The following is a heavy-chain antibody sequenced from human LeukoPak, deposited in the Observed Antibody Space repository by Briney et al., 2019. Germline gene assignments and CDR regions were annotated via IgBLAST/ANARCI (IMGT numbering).Heavy chain of an antibody. D-gene: IGHD1-26*01. J-gene: IGHJ5*02. CDR2: INHSGST. V-gene: IGHV4-34*01. Sequence: PSETLSLTCAVYGGSFSSYYWSWIRQPPGKGLEWIGEINHSGSTNQNPSLKSRVTISVDTSKNQFSLKLSSVTAADTAVYYCARHSGGTYYVSLDPWGQGTLVTVSS. CDR1: GGSFSSYY. CDR3: ARHSGGTYYVSLDP.